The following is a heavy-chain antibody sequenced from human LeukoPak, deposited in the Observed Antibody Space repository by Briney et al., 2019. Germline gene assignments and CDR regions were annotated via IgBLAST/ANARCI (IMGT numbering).Heavy chain of an antibody. Sequence: ASVKVSRKASGYTFTGYYMHWVRQAPGQGLEWMGWINPNSGGTNYAQKFQGRVTMTRDTSISTAYMELSRLRSDDTAVYYCASLTYGSGSSSRPDYWGQGTLVTVSS. J-gene: IGHJ4*02. CDR1: GYTFTGYY. V-gene: IGHV1-2*02. D-gene: IGHD3-10*01. CDR3: ASLTYGSGSSSRPDY. CDR2: INPNSGGT.